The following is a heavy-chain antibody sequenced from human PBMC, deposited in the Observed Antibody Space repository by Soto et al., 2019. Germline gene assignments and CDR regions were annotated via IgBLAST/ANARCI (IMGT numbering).Heavy chain of an antibody. CDR3: ARSGTPAGY. Sequence: QVQLVQSGAEVKKPGASVKVSCKASGYTFTSYAISWGRQAPGQGLEWMGWISAYNGNTNYAQKLQGRVTMTTDTSTTTDYMELRSRRAADTAVYYCARSGTPAGYWGQGTLVTVSS. CDR2: ISAYNGNT. V-gene: IGHV1-18*01. D-gene: IGHD3-10*01. J-gene: IGHJ4*02. CDR1: GYTFTSYA.